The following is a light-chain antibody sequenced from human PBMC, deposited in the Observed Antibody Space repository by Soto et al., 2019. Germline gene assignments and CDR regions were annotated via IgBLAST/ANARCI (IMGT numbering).Light chain of an antibody. V-gene: IGLV1-47*01. CDR2: RNN. Sequence: QSVLTQPPSASGTPGQRVTISCSGSSSNIGSNYVYWYQQLPGTAPKLLIYRNNQRPSGVPDRFSGSKSGTSASLAIGGLRSEDEDDYYCAAWDDSLSGLVFGTGTKVTGL. CDR3: AAWDDSLSGLV. J-gene: IGLJ1*01. CDR1: SSNIGSNY.